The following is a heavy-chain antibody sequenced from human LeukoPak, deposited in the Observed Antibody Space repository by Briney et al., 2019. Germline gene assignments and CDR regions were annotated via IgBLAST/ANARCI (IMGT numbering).Heavy chain of an antibody. CDR1: GGSISSYY. Sequence: PSETLSLTCTVSGGSISSYYWSWIRQPAGKGLEWIGRIYTSGSTNYNPSLKGRVTISVDTSKNQFSLKLSSVTAADTAVYYCARAGYCGGDCYSGFDYWGQGTLVTVSS. D-gene: IGHD2-21*02. J-gene: IGHJ4*02. CDR2: IYTSGST. CDR3: ARAGYCGGDCYSGFDY. V-gene: IGHV4-4*07.